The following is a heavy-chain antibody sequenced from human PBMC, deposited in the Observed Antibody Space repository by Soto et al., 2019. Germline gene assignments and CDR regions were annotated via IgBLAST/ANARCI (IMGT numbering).Heavy chain of an antibody. CDR3: ARAAYYYDTRPFDY. Sequence: SETLSLTCTFSCGSISSYYWSWIRQPPGKGLEWIGYIYYSGSTNYNPSLKSRVTISVDTSKNQFSLKLSSVTAADTAVYYCARAAYYYDTRPFDYWGQGTLVTVSS. D-gene: IGHD3-22*01. CDR2: IYYSGST. V-gene: IGHV4-59*01. J-gene: IGHJ4*02. CDR1: CGSISSYY.